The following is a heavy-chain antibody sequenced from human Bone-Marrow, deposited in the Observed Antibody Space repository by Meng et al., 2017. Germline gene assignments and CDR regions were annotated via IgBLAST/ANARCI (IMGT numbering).Heavy chain of an antibody. J-gene: IGHJ4*02. CDR3: ARDPKRIIAAAGSGFDY. V-gene: IGHV4-38-2*02. CDR1: GYSISSGYY. D-gene: IGHD6-13*01. CDR2: IYHSGST. Sequence: SQTLSLTCAVSGYSISSGYYWGWIRQPPGKGLEWIGSIYHSGSTYYNPSLKSRVTISVDTSKNQFSLKLSPVTAADTAVYYCARDPKRIIAAAGSGFDYWGQGTLVTVSS.